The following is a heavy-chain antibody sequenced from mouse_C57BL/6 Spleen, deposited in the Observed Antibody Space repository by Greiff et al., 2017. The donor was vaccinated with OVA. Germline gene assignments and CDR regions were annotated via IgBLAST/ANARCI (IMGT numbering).Heavy chain of an antibody. V-gene: IGHV5-17*01. CDR3: ARDGSSPFDY. J-gene: IGHJ2*01. CDR1: GFTFSDYG. CDR2: ISSGSSTI. D-gene: IGHD1-1*01. Sequence: EVKLEESGGGLVKPGGSLKLSCAASGFTFSDYGMHWVRQAPEKGLEWVAYISSGSSTIYYADTVKGRFTISRDNAKNTLFLQMTSLRSEDTAMYYCARDGSSPFDYWGQGTTLTVSS.